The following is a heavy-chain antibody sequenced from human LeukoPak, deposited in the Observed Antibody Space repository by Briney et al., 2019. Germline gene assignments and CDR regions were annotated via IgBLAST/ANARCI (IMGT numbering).Heavy chain of an antibody. CDR3: AKSDGYGLIDY. D-gene: IGHD2-21*02. CDR1: GASISGSGYY. J-gene: IGHJ4*02. CDR2: IYHTGST. Sequence: SETLSLTCAVSGASISGSGYYWGWIRQPPGMELEWIGNIYHTGSTYYNASLQSRVTISIDTSKNQFSLRLNSVTAADTAMYYCAKSDGYGLIDYWGQGTLVTVSS. V-gene: IGHV4-39*01.